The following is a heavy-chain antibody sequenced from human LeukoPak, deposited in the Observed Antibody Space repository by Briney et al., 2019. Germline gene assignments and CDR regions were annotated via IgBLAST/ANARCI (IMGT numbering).Heavy chain of an antibody. CDR1: GFTFSSYW. V-gene: IGHV3-7*01. J-gene: IGHJ6*03. Sequence: GGSLRLSCAASGFTFSSYWMSWVRQAPGKGLEWGANIKQDGSEKYYVDSVKGRFTISRDNAKNSLYLQMNSLRAEDTAVYYCARDRGPYIAARLYYYYYYMDVWGKGTTVTVSS. D-gene: IGHD6-6*01. CDR2: IKQDGSEK. CDR3: ARDRGPYIAARLYYYYYYMDV.